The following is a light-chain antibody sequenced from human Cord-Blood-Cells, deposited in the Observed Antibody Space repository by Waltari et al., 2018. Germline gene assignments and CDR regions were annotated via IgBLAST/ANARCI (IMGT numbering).Light chain of an antibody. CDR2: GNS. V-gene: IGLV1-40*01. Sequence: QSVLTQPPSVSGAPGQSVPISCTGSRPNHRAGSDVPWYQQLPGTAPKLLIYGNSNRPSGVPDRFSGSKSGTSASLAITGLQAEDEADYYCQSYDSSLSGWVFGGGTKLTVL. J-gene: IGLJ3*02. CDR3: QSYDSSLSGWV. CDR1: RPNHRAGSD.